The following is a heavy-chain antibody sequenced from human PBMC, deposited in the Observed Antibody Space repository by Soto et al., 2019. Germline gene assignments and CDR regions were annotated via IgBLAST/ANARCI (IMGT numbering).Heavy chain of an antibody. V-gene: IGHV1-8*01. D-gene: IGHD6-25*01. CDR2: MNPYSGNT. CDR3: ARRKERSGPHYFDY. Sequence: GASVKVSCKASGYTVTTYDISWVRQATGQGLEWMGWMNPYSGNTGYAQKFQGRVTVTRNTSISTVYMELSGLRPDDTAVYYCARRKERSGPHYFDYWGQGSQVTVSS. J-gene: IGHJ4*02. CDR1: GYTVTTYD.